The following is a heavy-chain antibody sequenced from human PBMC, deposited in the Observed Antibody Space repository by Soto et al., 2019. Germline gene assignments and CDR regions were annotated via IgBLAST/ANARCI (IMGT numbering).Heavy chain of an antibody. D-gene: IGHD2-2*01. J-gene: IGHJ4*02. Sequence: GGSLRLSCAASGFTFSSYAMSWVRQAPGKGLEWVSAISGSGGSTYYADCVKGRFTISIDNSKNTLYLQMNSLRAEDTAVYYCSSQIHLQGYCSSNSCYPFDYWGQGTLVTVSS. V-gene: IGHV3-23*01. CDR2: ISGSGGST. CDR3: SSQIHLQGYCSSNSCYPFDY. CDR1: GFTFSSYA.